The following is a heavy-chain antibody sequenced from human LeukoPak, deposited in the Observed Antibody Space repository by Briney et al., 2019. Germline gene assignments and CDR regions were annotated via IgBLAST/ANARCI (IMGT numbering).Heavy chain of an antibody. CDR3: ARAGFYSGWYVVDF. V-gene: IGHV3-53*03. D-gene: IGHD6-19*01. CDR1: GFTVSNNY. J-gene: IGHJ4*01. CDR2: IYSGGNT. Sequence: PGGSLRLSCAASGFTVSNNYMSWVRERPGKGLEWGSVIYSGGNTYYADSVRGRFTISRDNSQNTLYLQMNSLRVYDTALYFCARAGFYSGWYVVDFWGHGTLVTVSS.